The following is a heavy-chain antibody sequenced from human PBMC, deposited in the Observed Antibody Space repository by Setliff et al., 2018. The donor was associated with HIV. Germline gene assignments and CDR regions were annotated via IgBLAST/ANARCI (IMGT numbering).Heavy chain of an antibody. Sequence: ASVKVSCKTSGDAFNSNAISWVRQAPGQGLEWMGGILGIFGTTYYAQKFQGRVTMTRNTSISTAYMELSSLRSEDTAVYYCARGSEDYYDSSGYGFWGQGTLVTVSS. V-gene: IGHV1-8*01. CDR1: GDAFNSNA. CDR3: ARGSEDYYDSSGYGF. J-gene: IGHJ4*02. CDR2: ILGIFGTT. D-gene: IGHD3-22*01.